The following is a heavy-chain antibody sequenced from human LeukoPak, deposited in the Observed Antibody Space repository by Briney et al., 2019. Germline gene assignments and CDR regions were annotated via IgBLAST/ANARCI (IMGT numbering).Heavy chain of an antibody. CDR2: IIPIFGTA. D-gene: IGHD1-26*01. CDR3: ARGGWELLQGHYYYYMDV. CDR1: GGTFSSYA. V-gene: IGHV1-69*06. Sequence: ASVKVSCKASGGTFSSYAISWVRQAPGQGLEWMGGIIPIFGTANYAQKFQGRVTITADKSTSTAYMELSSLRSEDTAVYYCARGGWELLQGHYYYYMDVWGKGTTVTVSS. J-gene: IGHJ6*03.